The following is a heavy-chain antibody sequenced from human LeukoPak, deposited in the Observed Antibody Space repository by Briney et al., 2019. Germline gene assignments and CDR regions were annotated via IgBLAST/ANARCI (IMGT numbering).Heavy chain of an antibody. D-gene: IGHD6-13*01. CDR2: LYNTGNT. CDR1: GFTVNSNY. V-gene: IGHV3-53*01. J-gene: IGHJ4*02. CDR3: ARLTPAAGRLYFVD. Sequence: GGSLRLSCAASGFTVNSNYLSWVRQAPGKGLEWVSTLYNTGNTYYANSVKGRSSISRDNSKNTLFLQMNSLRAEDTAVYYCARLTPAAGRLYFVDWGPGILVTVSS.